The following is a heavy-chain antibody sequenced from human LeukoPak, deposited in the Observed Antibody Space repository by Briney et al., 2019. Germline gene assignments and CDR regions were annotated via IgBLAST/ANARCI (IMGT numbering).Heavy chain of an antibody. J-gene: IGHJ6*02. CDR3: ARVVGYSNRYYYYGMHV. D-gene: IGHD4-11*01. V-gene: IGHV4-61*02. Sequence: SETLSLTCTVSGGSISSGSYYWSWIRQPAGKGLEWIGRIYTSGSTNYNPSLKSRVTISVDTSKNQFSLKLSSVTAADTAVYYCARVVGYSNRYYYYGMHVWGQGTTVTVSS. CDR1: GGSISSGSYY. CDR2: IYTSGST.